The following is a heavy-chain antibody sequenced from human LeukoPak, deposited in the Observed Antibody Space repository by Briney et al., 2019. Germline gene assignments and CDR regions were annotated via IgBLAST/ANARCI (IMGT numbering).Heavy chain of an antibody. CDR2: INPNSGGT. CDR3: ARDRGGYEPYYFDY. J-gene: IGHJ4*02. Sequence: GASVKEARMASGYTFTGYYMHWVRQAPGQGLEWMGWINPNSGGTNYAQKFQGRVTMTRDTSISTAYMELSRLRSDDTAVYYCARDRGGYEPYYFDYWSQASLATVYS. D-gene: IGHD5-12*01. CDR1: GYTFTGYY. V-gene: IGHV1-2*02.